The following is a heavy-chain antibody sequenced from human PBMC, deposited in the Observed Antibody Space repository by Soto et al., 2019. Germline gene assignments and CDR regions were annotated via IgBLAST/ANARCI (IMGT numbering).Heavy chain of an antibody. CDR3: ATDAGAGYSSGWYAY. CDR1: GFTFSSYG. V-gene: IGHV3-30*03. D-gene: IGHD6-19*01. J-gene: IGHJ4*02. Sequence: QVQLVESGGGVVQPGRSLRLSCAAAGFTFSSYGMHLVRPAPGKGLEWVAVRSYDGSNKYYSDSVKGRFTISRDNSKNTLYLQMNSLRAEDTAVYYCATDAGAGYSSGWYAYWGQGTLVTVSS. CDR2: RSYDGSNK.